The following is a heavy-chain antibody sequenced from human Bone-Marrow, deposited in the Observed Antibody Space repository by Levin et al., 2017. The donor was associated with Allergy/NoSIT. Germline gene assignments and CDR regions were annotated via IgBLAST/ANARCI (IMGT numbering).Heavy chain of an antibody. D-gene: IGHD2-2*01. CDR2: IYYSGST. J-gene: IGHJ4*02. Sequence: SQTLSLTYTVSGGSIRSYYWSWIRQPPGKGLEWIGYIYYSGSTNYNPSLKSRVTISVDTSKNQFSLKLSSVTAADTAVYYCARDGGGCSSTSCYSFFDYWGQGTLVTVSS. CDR3: ARDGGGCSSTSCYSFFDY. CDR1: GGSIRSYY. V-gene: IGHV4-59*01.